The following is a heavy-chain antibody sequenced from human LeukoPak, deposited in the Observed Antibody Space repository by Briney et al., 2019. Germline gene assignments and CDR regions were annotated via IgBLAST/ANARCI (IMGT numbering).Heavy chain of an antibody. D-gene: IGHD6-19*01. CDR2: ISSSSYI. V-gene: IGHV3-21*01. CDR1: GFTFSSYG. CDR3: ARISPGYSSGWSPFDY. Sequence: PGRSLRLSCAASGFTFSSYGMNWVRQAPGKGLEWVSSISSSSYIYYADSVKGRFTISRDNAKNSLYLQMNSLRAEDTAVYYCARISPGYSSGWSPFDYWGQGTLVTVSS. J-gene: IGHJ4*02.